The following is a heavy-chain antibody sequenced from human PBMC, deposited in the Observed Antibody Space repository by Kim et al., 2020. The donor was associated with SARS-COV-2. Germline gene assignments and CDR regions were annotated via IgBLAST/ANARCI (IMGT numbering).Heavy chain of an antibody. D-gene: IGHD3-3*01. CDR2: INSDGSST. CDR3: ARDRQSGDFWSGFWFDP. V-gene: IGHV3-74*01. J-gene: IGHJ5*02. CDR1: GFTFSSYW. Sequence: GGSLRLSCAASGFTFSSYWMHWVRQAPGKGLVWVSRINSDGSSTSYADSVKGRFTISRDNAKNTLYLQMNSLRAEDTAVYYCARDRQSGDFWSGFWFDPWGQGTLVTVSS.